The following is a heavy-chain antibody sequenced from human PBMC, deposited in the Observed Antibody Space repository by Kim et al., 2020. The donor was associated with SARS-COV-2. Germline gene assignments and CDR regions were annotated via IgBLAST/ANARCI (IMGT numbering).Heavy chain of an antibody. CDR1: GYTFTGYY. CDR2: INPNSGGT. D-gene: IGHD6-6*01. J-gene: IGHJ4*02. Sequence: ASVKVSCKASGYTFTGYYMHWVRQAPGQGLEWMGWINPNSGGTNYAQKFQGRVTMTRDTSISTAYMELSRLRSDDTAVYYCARGAGGKYSSSSSGVRNWGQGTLVTVSS. CDR3: ARGAGGKYSSSSSGVRN. V-gene: IGHV1-2*02.